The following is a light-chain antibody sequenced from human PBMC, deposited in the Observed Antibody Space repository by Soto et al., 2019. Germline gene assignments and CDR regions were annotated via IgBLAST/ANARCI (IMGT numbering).Light chain of an antibody. CDR3: QQTYITPPTT. CDR1: QSVNSY. CDR2: GAF. J-gene: IGKJ2*01. Sequence: DVPMTQSPSSLSASVGDRVTITCRASQSVNSYLNWYQQKPGKAPKLLIYGAFTLQSGVPSRFSGSGSGTDFTLTISSLQLEDFATYYCQQTYITPPTTFGQGTQLEIK. V-gene: IGKV1-39*01.